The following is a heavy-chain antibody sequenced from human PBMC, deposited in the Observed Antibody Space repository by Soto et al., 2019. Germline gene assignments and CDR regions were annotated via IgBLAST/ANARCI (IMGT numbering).Heavy chain of an antibody. CDR3: ARAFGASHYYGSGSYYPPYYYYMDV. CDR1: GGSFSGYY. J-gene: IGHJ6*03. V-gene: IGHV4-34*01. CDR2: INHSGST. Sequence: SETLSLTCAVYGGSFSGYYWSWIRQPPGKGLEWIGEINHSGSTNYNPSLKSRVTISADKSKNQFTLKLSSVTAADTAVYYCARAFGASHYYGSGSYYPPYYYYMDVWGKGTKVTVSS. D-gene: IGHD3-10*01.